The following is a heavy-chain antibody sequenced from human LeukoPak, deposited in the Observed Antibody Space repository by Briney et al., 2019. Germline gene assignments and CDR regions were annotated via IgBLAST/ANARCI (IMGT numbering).Heavy chain of an antibody. CDR1: GFTFSSYA. Sequence: GVSLRLSCAASGFTFSSYAMSWVRQAPGKGLEWVSAISGSGGSTYYADSVKGRFTISRDNSKNTLYLQMNSLGAEDTAVYYCAKGQEAYYYDSSGYSGHFDYWGQGTLVTVSS. J-gene: IGHJ4*02. D-gene: IGHD3-22*01. CDR3: AKGQEAYYYDSSGYSGHFDY. V-gene: IGHV3-23*01. CDR2: ISGSGGST.